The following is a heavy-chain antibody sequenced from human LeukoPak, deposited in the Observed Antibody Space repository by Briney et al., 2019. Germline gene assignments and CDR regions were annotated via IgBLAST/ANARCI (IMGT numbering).Heavy chain of an antibody. CDR2: TYYSGST. J-gene: IGHJ6*03. V-gene: IGHV4-59*01. Sequence: SETLSLTCTVSGGSISSYYWSWIRQPPGKGLEWIGYTYYSGSTNYNPSLKSRVTISVDTSKNQFSLKLSSVTAADTAVYYCARAGTRTTVTTSGYYYMDVWGKGTTVTVSS. D-gene: IGHD4-17*01. CDR1: GGSISSYY. CDR3: ARAGTRTTVTTSGYYYMDV.